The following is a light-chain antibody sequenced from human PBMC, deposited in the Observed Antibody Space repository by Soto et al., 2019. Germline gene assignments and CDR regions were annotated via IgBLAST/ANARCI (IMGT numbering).Light chain of an antibody. Sequence: QSVLTRPASVSGSPGQSITISCTGTSSDVGGYNYVSWYQQHPGKAPKLMIYEVSNRPSGVSNRFSGSKSGNTASLTISGLQADDEADYYCSSYTSSSILFGTGTKVTVL. CDR3: SSYTSSSIL. CDR2: EVS. J-gene: IGLJ1*01. V-gene: IGLV2-14*01. CDR1: SSDVGGYNY.